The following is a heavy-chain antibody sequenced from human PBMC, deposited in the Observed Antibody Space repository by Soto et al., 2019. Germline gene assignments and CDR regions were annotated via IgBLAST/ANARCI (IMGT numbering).Heavy chain of an antibody. J-gene: IGHJ4*02. Sequence: GGSLRLSCAASGFTFSGSAMHWVRQASGKGLEWVGRIRSKASNYATAYAASVRGRFTISRDDSKNTAYLQMNNLETEDTAVYYCTSGVVPAPGKYYFDYWGQGTVVTVSS. CDR2: IRSKASNYAT. V-gene: IGHV3-73*01. CDR1: GFTFSGSA. CDR3: TSGVVPAPGKYYFDY. D-gene: IGHD2-2*01.